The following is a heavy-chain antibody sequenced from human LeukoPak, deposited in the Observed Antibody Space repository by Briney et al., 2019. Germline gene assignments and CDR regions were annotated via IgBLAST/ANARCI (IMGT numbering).Heavy chain of an antibody. Sequence: SETLSLTCTVSGGSISSSTYYWGWIRQPPGKGLEWIGSIYYSGSTYYNPSLKSRVTISLDTSKSQFSLKLSSVTAADTAVYYCASGRLRLGELSFDYWGQGTLVTVSS. CDR3: ASGRLRLGELSFDY. V-gene: IGHV4-39*01. CDR2: IYYSGST. J-gene: IGHJ4*02. CDR1: GGSISSSTYY. D-gene: IGHD3-16*02.